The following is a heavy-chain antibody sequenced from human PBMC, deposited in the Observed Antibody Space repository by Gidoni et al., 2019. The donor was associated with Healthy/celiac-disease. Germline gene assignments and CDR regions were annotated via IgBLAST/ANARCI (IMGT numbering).Heavy chain of an antibody. V-gene: IGHV3-9*01. CDR1: GFTFDDYA. CDR2: ISWKSGSI. J-gene: IGHJ5*02. D-gene: IGHD6-25*01. Sequence: EVQLVESGGGLVQPGRSLRLSCAASGFTFDDYAMHWVRQAPGKCLEWVSGISWKSGSIGYADSVKGRFTISRDNAKNSLYLQMNSLRAEDTALYYCAKSGGAWGQGTLVTVSS. CDR3: AKSGGA.